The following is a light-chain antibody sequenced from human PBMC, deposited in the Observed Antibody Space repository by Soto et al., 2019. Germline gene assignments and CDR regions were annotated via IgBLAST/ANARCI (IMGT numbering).Light chain of an antibody. Sequence: EIVLTQSPVTLSLSPGERATLSCRASHSVSTYLGWYQQKPGQAPRLLIYDASNRATGIPARFSGSGSGTDFTLTISSLEPEDFAVYYCQHRKNWPLTFGGGTKVEIK. CDR2: DAS. CDR3: QHRKNWPLT. V-gene: IGKV3-11*01. CDR1: HSVSTY. J-gene: IGKJ4*01.